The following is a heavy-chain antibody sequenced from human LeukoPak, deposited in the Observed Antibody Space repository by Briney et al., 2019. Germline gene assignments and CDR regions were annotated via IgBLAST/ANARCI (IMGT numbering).Heavy chain of an antibody. V-gene: IGHV1-18*01. CDR2: ISAYNGNT. Sequence: GASVNVSCKASGYTFTSYGISWVRQAPGQGLEWMGWISAYNGNTNYAQKLQGRVTMTTDTSTSTAYMELRSLRSDDTAVYYCARVGGYYYDSSGIDYWGQGTLVTVSS. CDR3: ARVGGYYYDSSGIDY. J-gene: IGHJ4*02. CDR1: GYTFTSYG. D-gene: IGHD3-22*01.